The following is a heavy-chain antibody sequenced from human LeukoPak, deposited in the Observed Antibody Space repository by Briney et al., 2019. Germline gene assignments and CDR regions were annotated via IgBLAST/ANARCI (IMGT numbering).Heavy chain of an antibody. CDR3: AKAGARFGELLYLNPDY. CDR1: GFTFSSYS. Sequence: GGSLRLSCAASGFTFSSYSMNWVRQAPGKGLEWVSAISGSGGSTYYADSVKGRFTISRDNSKNTLYLQMNSLRAEDTAVYYCAKAGARFGELLYLNPDYWGQGTLVTVSS. D-gene: IGHD3-10*01. CDR2: ISGSGGST. J-gene: IGHJ4*02. V-gene: IGHV3-23*01.